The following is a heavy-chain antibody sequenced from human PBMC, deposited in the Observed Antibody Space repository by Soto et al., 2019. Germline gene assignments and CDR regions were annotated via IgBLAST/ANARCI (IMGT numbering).Heavy chain of an antibody. J-gene: IGHJ4*02. CDR3: VRGSRDYYDSSGFEY. CDR2: TSGSGSNI. D-gene: IGHD3-22*01. Sequence: EVQLVESGGGLVQPGGSLRLSCEASGFTFGSYEMNWVRQAPGKGLEWVSHTSGSGSNIYYADFLKGRFTIYRDNAKNSLYLQMNSLRAEDTAVYYCVRGSRDYYDSSGFEYWGRVSLVTVSS. CDR1: GFTFGSYE. V-gene: IGHV3-48*03.